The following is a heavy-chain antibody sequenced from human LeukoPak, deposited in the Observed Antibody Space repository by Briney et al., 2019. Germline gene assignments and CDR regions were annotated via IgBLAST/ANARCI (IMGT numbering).Heavy chain of an antibody. J-gene: IGHJ4*02. V-gene: IGHV3-48*01. CDR3: ARESFEYYYGSGSITYDY. CDR1: GFTFSSYS. Sequence: PGGSLRLSCAASGFTFSSYSMNWVRRAPGKGLEWVSYISSSSSTIYYADSVKGRFTISRDNAKNSLYLQMTSLRAEDTAVYYCARESFEYYYGSGSITYDYWGQGTLVTVSS. CDR2: ISSSSSTI. D-gene: IGHD3-10*01.